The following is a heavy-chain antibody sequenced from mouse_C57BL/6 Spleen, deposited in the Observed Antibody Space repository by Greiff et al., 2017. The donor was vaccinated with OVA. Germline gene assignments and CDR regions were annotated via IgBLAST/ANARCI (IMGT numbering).Heavy chain of an antibody. V-gene: IGHV1-50*01. J-gene: IGHJ2*01. Sequence: VQLQQPGAELVKPGASVKLSCKASGYTFTSYWMQWVKQRPGQGLEWIGEIDPSDSYTNYNQKFKGKATLTVDTSSSTAYMQLSSLTSEDSAVYYGNSKRDYWGQGTTLTVSS. CDR2: IDPSDSYT. CDR3: NSKRDY. CDR1: GYTFTSYW. D-gene: IGHD2-5*01.